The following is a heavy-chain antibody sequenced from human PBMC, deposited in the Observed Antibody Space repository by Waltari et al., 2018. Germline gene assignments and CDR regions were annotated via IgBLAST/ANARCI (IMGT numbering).Heavy chain of an antibody. CDR3: ARDSFITGTTRTV. J-gene: IGHJ4*02. D-gene: IGHD1-7*01. CDR2: IYSGGST. Sequence: EVQLVETGGGLIQPGGSLRLSCAASGFTVSSNYMSWVRQAPGKGLEWVSVIYSGGSTYYADSVKGRFTISRDNSKNTLYLQMNSLRAEDTAVYYCARDSFITGTTRTVWGQGTLVTVSS. CDR1: GFTVSSNY. V-gene: IGHV3-53*02.